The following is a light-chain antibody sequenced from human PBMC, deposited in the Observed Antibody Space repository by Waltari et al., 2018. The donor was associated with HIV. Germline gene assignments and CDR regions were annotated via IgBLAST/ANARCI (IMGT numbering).Light chain of an antibody. CDR3: QQYNHWPPYT. Sequence: EVVMTQSPATLSVSPGERATLSCRASQRVNSHLVWYQHKAGQDPSLLIYGASTRATGVPARFSGSGSGTEFTLTISSLQSEDVAVYYCQQYNHWPPYTFGQGTKLEIK. CDR2: GAS. CDR1: QRVNSH. J-gene: IGKJ2*01. V-gene: IGKV3-15*01.